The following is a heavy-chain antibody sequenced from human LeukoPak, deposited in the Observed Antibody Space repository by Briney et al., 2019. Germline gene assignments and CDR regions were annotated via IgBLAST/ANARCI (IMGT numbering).Heavy chain of an antibody. CDR3: ARADSNYAGYFDY. J-gene: IGHJ4*02. CDR1: GGSTSSGGYY. CDR2: IYYSGST. V-gene: IGHV4-31*03. Sequence: SETLSLTCTVSGGSTSSGGYYWSWIRQHPGKGLEWIGYIYYSGSTYYNPSLKSRVTISVDTSKNQFSLKLSSVTAADTAVYYCARADSNYAGYFDYWGQGTLVTVSS. D-gene: IGHD4-11*01.